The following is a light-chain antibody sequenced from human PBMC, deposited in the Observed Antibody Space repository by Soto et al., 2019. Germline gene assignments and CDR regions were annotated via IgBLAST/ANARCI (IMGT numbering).Light chain of an antibody. CDR2: DAS. Sequence: EVGMTPSPATGSVSAGERDSPPCPASESVSRNLAWYQQKPGQAPRLLIYDASTRATGIPDRFSGGGSGTEFTLTVSSLQSEDFVVYYCQQYNSWPPITFGQGTRLEI. V-gene: IGKV3-15*01. J-gene: IGKJ5*01. CDR3: QQYNSWPPIT. CDR1: ESVSRN.